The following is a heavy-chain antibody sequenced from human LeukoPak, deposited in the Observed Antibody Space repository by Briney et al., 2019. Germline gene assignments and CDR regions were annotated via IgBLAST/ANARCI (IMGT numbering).Heavy chain of an antibody. CDR1: DGSISSYY. CDR3: ARWGHFDTSGYFVADY. D-gene: IGHD3-22*01. J-gene: IGHJ4*02. CDR2: IYYTGTT. V-gene: IGHV4-59*01. Sequence: SETLSLTCTVSDGSISSYYWNWFRQPPGKGLEWIGHIYYTGTTHYNPSLQSRGSISIDTSQIPFSLRLRSVTAVATAVYYCARWGHFDTSGYFVADYWGQGPFITVSS.